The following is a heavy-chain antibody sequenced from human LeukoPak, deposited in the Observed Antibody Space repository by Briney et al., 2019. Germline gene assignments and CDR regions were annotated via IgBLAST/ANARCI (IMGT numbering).Heavy chain of an antibody. Sequence: PSETLSLTCTVSGGSISSSGYYWGWSRQHPGKGLEWIASIYYSGSTYYNPSLKSRVTISVDTSKNQLSLKLSSLTAADTAVYYCARHEYSGSYYGLSWFDPWGQGTLVTVSS. V-gene: IGHV4-39*01. CDR1: GGSISSSGYY. CDR3: ARHEYSGSYYGLSWFDP. CDR2: IYYSGST. D-gene: IGHD1-26*01. J-gene: IGHJ5*02.